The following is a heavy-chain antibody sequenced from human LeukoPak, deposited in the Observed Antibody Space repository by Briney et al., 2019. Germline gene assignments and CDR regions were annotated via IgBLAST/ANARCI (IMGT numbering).Heavy chain of an antibody. J-gene: IGHJ4*02. V-gene: IGHV4-59*01. D-gene: IGHD3-10*01. CDR3: ARERIDGSGSYSQFDY. CDR2: IYYSGST. CDR1: GGSISSYY. Sequence: PSETLSLTCTVSGGSISSYYWSWIRQPPGEGLEWIGYIYYSGSTNYNPSLKSRVTISVDTSKNPFSLKLSSVTAADTAVYYCARERIDGSGSYSQFDYWGQGTLVTVSS.